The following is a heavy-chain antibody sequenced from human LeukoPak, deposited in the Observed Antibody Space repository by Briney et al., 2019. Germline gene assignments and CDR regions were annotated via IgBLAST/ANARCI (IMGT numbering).Heavy chain of an antibody. Sequence: SETLSLTCTVSGGSVSSHFWSWVRQPPGKGPEWLGYIHHSGGTRFNPSLKSRLSISLDTSEIQMSLSLNAVTAADAAVYYCARGGLDYYFYMDVWGKGATVAVSS. J-gene: IGHJ6*03. V-gene: IGHV4-59*02. CDR1: GGSVSSHF. CDR2: IHHSGGT. CDR3: ARGGLDYYFYMDV. D-gene: IGHD3-16*01.